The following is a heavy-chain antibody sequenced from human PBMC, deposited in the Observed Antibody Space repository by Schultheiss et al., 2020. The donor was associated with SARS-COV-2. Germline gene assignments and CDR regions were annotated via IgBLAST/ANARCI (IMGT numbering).Heavy chain of an antibody. Sequence: SETLSLTCAVSGGSISSGGYSWSWIRQPAEKGLEWIGRIYTSGSTNYNPSLKSRVTMSVDTSKNQFSLKLSSVTAADTAVYYCASTEHSSQGHSGNAFDIWGQGTMVTVSS. J-gene: IGHJ3*02. CDR3: ASTEHSSQGHSGNAFDI. CDR2: IYTSGST. CDR1: GGSISSGGYS. V-gene: IGHV4-61*02. D-gene: IGHD3-3*02.